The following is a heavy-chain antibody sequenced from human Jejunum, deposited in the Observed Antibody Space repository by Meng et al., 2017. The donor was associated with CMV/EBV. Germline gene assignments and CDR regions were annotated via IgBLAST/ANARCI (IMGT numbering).Heavy chain of an antibody. D-gene: IGHD4-11*01. CDR3: ATLGVTTLPSDY. J-gene: IGHJ4*02. CDR2: INGNGLNT. CDR1: GFSFSTYG. Sequence: VQFLGSGGGLVQPGGSLRLSCAASGFSFSTYGMNWVRQVPGKGLQWVSLINGNGLNTYYADSVKGRFTISRDNFKNTLYLQMSSLRAEDTAIYYCATLGVTTLPSDYWGQGTLVTVSS. V-gene: IGHV3-23*01.